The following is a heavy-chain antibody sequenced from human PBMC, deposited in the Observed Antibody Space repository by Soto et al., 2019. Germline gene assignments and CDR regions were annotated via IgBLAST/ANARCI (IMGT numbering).Heavy chain of an antibody. CDR2: IYWDDDK. Sequence: QITLNESGPTVVKPAETLNLTCTFSGFSLTTSGVGVGWIRQSPGKAPEWLALIYWDDDKRYSSSLKSRLTSNKDTSKIQVVLTMASVDPADTATYYCAHRILRTVFGLVTTTAIYFDFWGQGTPVVVSS. D-gene: IGHD3-3*01. CDR1: GFSLTTSGVG. J-gene: IGHJ4*02. CDR3: AHRILRTVFGLVTTTAIYFDF. V-gene: IGHV2-5*02.